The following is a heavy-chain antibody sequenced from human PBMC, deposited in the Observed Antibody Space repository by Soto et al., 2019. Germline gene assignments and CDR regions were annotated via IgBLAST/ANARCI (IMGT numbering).Heavy chain of an antibody. J-gene: IGHJ4*02. CDR3: AKERGEWGCFDY. Sequence: QVQLVESGGGVVQPGRSLRLSCAASGFTFSSYGMHWVRQAPGKGLEWVAVISYDGSNKYYADSVKGRFTISRDNSKNTTYMQMNSLRADDTDVYYGAKERGEWGCFDYWGQGTLVTVSS. CDR1: GFTFSSYG. CDR2: ISYDGSNK. V-gene: IGHV3-30*18. D-gene: IGHD3-10*01.